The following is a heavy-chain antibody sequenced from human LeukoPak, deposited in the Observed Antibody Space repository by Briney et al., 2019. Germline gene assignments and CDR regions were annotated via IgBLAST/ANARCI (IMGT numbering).Heavy chain of an antibody. CDR3: AKVTGRYCSSTSCSCWFDP. J-gene: IGHJ5*02. CDR2: ISGSGGST. D-gene: IGHD2-2*01. Sequence: GGSLRLSCAASGFTFSSYAMSWVRQAPGKGLEWVSAISGSGGSTYYADSVKGRFTISRDNSKNTLYLQMNSLRAEDTAVYYCAKVTGRYCSSTSCSCWFDPWGQGTLVTVSS. CDR1: GFTFSSYA. V-gene: IGHV3-23*01.